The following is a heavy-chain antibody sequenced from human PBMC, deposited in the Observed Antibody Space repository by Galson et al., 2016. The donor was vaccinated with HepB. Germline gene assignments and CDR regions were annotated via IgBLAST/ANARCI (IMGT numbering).Heavy chain of an antibody. CDR2: ITTNGDST. V-gene: IGHV3-64D*06. J-gene: IGHJ4*02. CDR3: VKEGGTPVVW. Sequence: SLRLSCAGSGFTFSEHNIHWVRQAPGKGLEYVSGITTNGDSTYYADSVKGRFTISRDNSKSTLYLQMSSLTAEDTAVFYCVKEGGTPVVWWGQGTLVTVSS. CDR1: GFTFSEHN. D-gene: IGHD3-16*01.